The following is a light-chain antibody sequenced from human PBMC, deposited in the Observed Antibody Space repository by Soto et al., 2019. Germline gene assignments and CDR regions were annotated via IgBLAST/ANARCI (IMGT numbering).Light chain of an antibody. V-gene: IGKV3D-20*02. CDR1: QSVSSSL. J-gene: IGKJ5*01. Sequence: EIFLTQSPGTLSLSPGERATLSCGASQSVSSSLLAWYQQKRGHTPRLLIYGSTKRASGIPVRFTGSGSGTDFILTISNIEAEDVAIYYCQQRKKWHPITFGQGTRLEIK. CDR2: GST. CDR3: QQRKKWHPIT.